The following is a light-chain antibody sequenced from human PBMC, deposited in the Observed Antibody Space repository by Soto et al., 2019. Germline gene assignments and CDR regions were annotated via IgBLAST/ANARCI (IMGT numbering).Light chain of an antibody. V-gene: IGKV1-33*01. CDR1: RDITNF. CDR2: DAS. CDR3: HQHDNLPLT. Sequence: DIQMTQSPSSLSASVGDRVTITCQASRDITNFLNWYQQEPGKAPRLLIYDASNLATGVPSRFSGSGSATDFALTISSLQPEDTAPYYCHQHDNLPLTFGGGTKVEIK. J-gene: IGKJ4*01.